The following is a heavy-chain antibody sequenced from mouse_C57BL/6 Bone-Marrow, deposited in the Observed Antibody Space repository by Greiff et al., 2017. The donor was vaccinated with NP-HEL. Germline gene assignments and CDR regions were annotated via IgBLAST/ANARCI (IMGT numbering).Heavy chain of an antibody. D-gene: IGHD1-1*01. J-gene: IGHJ1*03. CDR3: AYYGSSHWYFDV. Sequence: EVQRVESGAELVKPGASVKLSCTASGFNIKDYYMHWVKQRTEQGLEWIGRIDPEDGETKYAPKFQGKATITADTSSNTAYLQLSSLTSEDTAVYCCAYYGSSHWYFDVWGTGTTVTVSS. V-gene: IGHV14-2*01. CDR2: IDPEDGET. CDR1: GFNIKDYY.